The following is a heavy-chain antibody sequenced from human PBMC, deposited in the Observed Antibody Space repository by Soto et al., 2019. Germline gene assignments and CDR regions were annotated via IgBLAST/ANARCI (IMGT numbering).Heavy chain of an antibody. CDR2: IYYSGST. Sequence: LPETLSLTCTVSGGSISSYYWSWIRQPPGKGLEWIGYIYYSGSTNYNPSLKSRVTISVDTSKNQFSLKLSSVTAADTAVYYCARVQVAYYYDSSGPYYFDYWGQGTLVTVSS. V-gene: IGHV4-59*01. D-gene: IGHD3-22*01. CDR1: GGSISSYY. J-gene: IGHJ4*02. CDR3: ARVQVAYYYDSSGPYYFDY.